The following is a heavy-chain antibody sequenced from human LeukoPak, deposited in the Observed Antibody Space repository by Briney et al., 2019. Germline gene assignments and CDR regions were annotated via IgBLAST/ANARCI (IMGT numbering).Heavy chain of an antibody. Sequence: SETLSLTCAVSGGSISSGGYSWGWIRQPPGKGLEWIGYIYHSGSTYYNPSLKSRVTISVDRSKNQFSLKLSSVTAADTAVYYCARGHKAMVRGVHPLDYWGQGTLVTVSS. J-gene: IGHJ4*02. D-gene: IGHD3-10*01. V-gene: IGHV4-30-2*01. CDR3: ARGHKAMVRGVHPLDY. CDR1: GGSISSGGYS. CDR2: IYHSGST.